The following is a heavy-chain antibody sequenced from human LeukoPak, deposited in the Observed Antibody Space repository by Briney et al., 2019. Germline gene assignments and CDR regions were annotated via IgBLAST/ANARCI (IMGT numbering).Heavy chain of an antibody. Sequence: GGSLRLSCAASKFTFSSYWMSWVRQAPGKGLEWVANIKQGGSVQFYMDSLKGRFSVSRDNAKNSLYLQMNGLRVEDTAVYYCWSGSSSYYYYGMDVWGQGTTVTVSS. CDR1: KFTFSSYW. J-gene: IGHJ6*02. CDR2: IKQGGSVQ. D-gene: IGHD6-6*01. CDR3: WSGSSSYYYYGMDV. V-gene: IGHV3-7*01.